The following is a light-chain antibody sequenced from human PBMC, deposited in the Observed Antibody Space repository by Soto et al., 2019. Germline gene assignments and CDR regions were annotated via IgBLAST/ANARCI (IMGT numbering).Light chain of an antibody. CDR1: QSVSSS. V-gene: IGKV3-15*01. Sequence: EIVLTQSPGTLSVSPGERATLSCWASQSVSSSFVAWYQQKPGQAPRLLIYGASTRATGIPARFSGSGSGTEFTLTISGLQSEDFAIYFCQQYKSWPITFGQGTRLEIK. CDR2: GAS. J-gene: IGKJ5*01. CDR3: QQYKSWPIT.